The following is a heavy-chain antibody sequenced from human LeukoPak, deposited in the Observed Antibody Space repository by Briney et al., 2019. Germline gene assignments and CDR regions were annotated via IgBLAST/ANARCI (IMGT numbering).Heavy chain of an antibody. Sequence: PSETLSLTCTVSGGSIRSYYWSWIRQPLGKGLEWIGEINQSGRTDYNPSLKSRVTISVDTPKNQFSLKLSSVTAADTAVYYCAREGTDQYYYYYMDVWGKGTTVTVSS. CDR1: GGSIRSYY. CDR3: AREGTDQYYYYYMDV. CDR2: INQSGRT. J-gene: IGHJ6*03. D-gene: IGHD3-10*01. V-gene: IGHV4-59*12.